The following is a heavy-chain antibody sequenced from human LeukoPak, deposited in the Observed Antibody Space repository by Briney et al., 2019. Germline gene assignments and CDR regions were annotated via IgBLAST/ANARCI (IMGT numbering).Heavy chain of an antibody. CDR1: GGSISSYY. J-gene: IGHJ5*02. CDR2: IYYSGST. Sequence: PSETLSLTCTVSGGSISSYYWSWIRQPPGKGLEWIGYIYYSGSTNYNPSLKSRVTISVDTSKNQFSLKLSSVTAADTAVYYCARAMYGDWTLDPWGQGTLVTVSS. D-gene: IGHD4-17*01. CDR3: ARAMYGDWTLDP. V-gene: IGHV4-59*01.